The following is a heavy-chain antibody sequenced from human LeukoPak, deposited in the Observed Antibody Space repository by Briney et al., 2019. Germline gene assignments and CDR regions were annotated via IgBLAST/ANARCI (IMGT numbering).Heavy chain of an antibody. J-gene: IGHJ6*04. V-gene: IGHV1-2*02. CDR1: GYTFTGYY. Sequence: ASVKVSCKASGYTFTGYYIHWVRQAPGQGLEWMGWINPNSGGTNYAQKFQGRVTMTRDTSISTAYMELSRLRSDDTAVYYCARAVSRLRFRMDVWGKGTTVTVSS. CDR2: INPNSGGT. D-gene: IGHD3-16*01. CDR3: ARAVSRLRFRMDV.